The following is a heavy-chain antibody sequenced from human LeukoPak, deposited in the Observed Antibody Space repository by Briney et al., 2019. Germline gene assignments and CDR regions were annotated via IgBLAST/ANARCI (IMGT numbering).Heavy chain of an antibody. CDR3: ARELRGYSDRYYYYGMDV. CDR1: GFTFSDYY. CDR2: ISSSGSTI. V-gene: IGHV3-11*04. D-gene: IGHD5-18*01. Sequence: PGGSPRLSCAASGFTFSDYYMSWIRQAPGKGLEGVSYISSSGSTIYYADSVKGRFTISRDNAKNSLYLQMNSLRAEDTAVYYCARELRGYSDRYYYYGMDVWGQGTTVTVCS. J-gene: IGHJ6*02.